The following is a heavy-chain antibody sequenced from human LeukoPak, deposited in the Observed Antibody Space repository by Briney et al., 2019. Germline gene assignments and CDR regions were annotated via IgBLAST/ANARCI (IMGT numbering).Heavy chain of an antibody. Sequence: SETLSLTCTVSGGSISSSDYYWGWIRQPPGQGLEWIGSIDYSGSTYSNPSLKGRVTVSVDTSKNQFSLKLSSVTAADTAVYYCARWGVTVYPNTPFDYWGQGTLVTVSS. J-gene: IGHJ4*02. CDR1: GGSISSSDYY. CDR3: ARWGVTVYPNTPFDY. D-gene: IGHD2-21*02. V-gene: IGHV4-39*07. CDR2: IDYSGST.